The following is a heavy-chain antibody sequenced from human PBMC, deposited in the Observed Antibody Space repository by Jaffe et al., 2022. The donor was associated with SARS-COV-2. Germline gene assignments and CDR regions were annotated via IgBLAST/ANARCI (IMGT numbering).Heavy chain of an antibody. J-gene: IGHJ4*02. D-gene: IGHD2-21*02. Sequence: QVQLQQWGAGLLKPSETLSLTCAVYGGSFSDYYWSWIRQPPGKGLEWIGEINHSGSTNYNPSLKSRVTISIDTSKNQFSLKLSSVTAADTAVYYCARAGGDIDYWGQGTLVTASS. CDR1: GGSFSDYY. CDR2: INHSGST. V-gene: IGHV4-34*01. CDR3: ARAGGDIDY.